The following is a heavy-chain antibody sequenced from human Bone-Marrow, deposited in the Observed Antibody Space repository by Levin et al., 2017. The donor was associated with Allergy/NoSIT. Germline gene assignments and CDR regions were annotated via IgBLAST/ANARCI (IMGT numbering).Heavy chain of an antibody. CDR1: GFTFNSYD. Sequence: SCAASGFTFNSYDMHWVRQAPGKGLEWLSIISYDGSSKFYADSVRGRFTVSRDSFKNTLFLQMNNLRLEDTAVYFCARPQLDYHGSGSDYGVDLWGQGTTVTVSS. V-gene: IGHV3-30*04. D-gene: IGHD3-10*01. CDR2: ISYDGSSK. J-gene: IGHJ6*02. CDR3: ARPQLDYHGSGSDYGVDL.